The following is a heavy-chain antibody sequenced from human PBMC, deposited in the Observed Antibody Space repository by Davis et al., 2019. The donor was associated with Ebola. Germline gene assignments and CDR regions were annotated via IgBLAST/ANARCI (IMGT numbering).Heavy chain of an antibody. V-gene: IGHV1-69*13. CDR1: GGTFSSYR. J-gene: IGHJ5*01. CDR2: ITPMFGTL. CDR3: ARDFSQSAIGGWLDS. D-gene: IGHD3-16*01. Sequence: SVKVSCKASGGTFSSYRITWVRQAPGQGLEWMGGITPMFGTLDLAQKHQGRITLTADDSTSTANMELSSLRPDDTAVYYCARDFSQSAIGGWLDSWGQGALVIVSS.